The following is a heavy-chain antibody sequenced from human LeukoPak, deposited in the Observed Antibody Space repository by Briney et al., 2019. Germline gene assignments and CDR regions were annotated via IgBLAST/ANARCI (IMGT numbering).Heavy chain of an antibody. CDR2: INSDGSST. J-gene: IGHJ4*02. V-gene: IGHV3-74*01. CDR3: VGRKEWPFDY. D-gene: IGHD3-3*01. Sequence: GGSLRLSCVASGFTFVSHWMTWVRQTPGKGLVWVSRINSDGSSTSYADSVKGRFTISRDNAKNTLYLQMNSLRAEDTAVYYCVGRKEWPFDYWGQGTLVTVSS. CDR1: GFTFVSHW.